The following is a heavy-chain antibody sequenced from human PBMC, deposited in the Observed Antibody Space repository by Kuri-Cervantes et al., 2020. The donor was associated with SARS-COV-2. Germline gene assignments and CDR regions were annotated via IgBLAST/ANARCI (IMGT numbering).Heavy chain of an antibody. CDR1: GGSISSSSYY. V-gene: IGHV4-39*07. CDR2: INHSGST. J-gene: IGHJ3*02. Sequence: GSLRLSCTVSGGSISSSSYYWGWIPPRPGKGLEWTGEINHSGSTNYNPSLKSRVTISVNTSKNQFSLKLSSVTAADTAVYYCARVSWGEGGLRGHDAFDIWGQGTMVTVSS. D-gene: IGHD5-12*01. CDR3: ARVSWGEGGLRGHDAFDI.